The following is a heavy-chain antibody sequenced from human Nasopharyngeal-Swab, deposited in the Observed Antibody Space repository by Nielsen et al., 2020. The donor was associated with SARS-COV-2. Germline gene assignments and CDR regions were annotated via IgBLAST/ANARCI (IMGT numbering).Heavy chain of an antibody. V-gene: IGHV3-66*01. CDR1: GLTVNSNY. CDR2: IFTGVST. D-gene: IGHD3-10*01. CDR3: ATHSPNNNCRDATCRYYYYYMGV. Sequence: GESLKISCAAPGLTVNSNYMSWVRQAPGKGLEWVSVIFTGVSTYYADSVRGRFTISRDSSKNTVYLQMNSLRAEDTALYYCATHSPNNNCRDATCRYYYYYMGVWGKGTTVTVSS. J-gene: IGHJ6*03.